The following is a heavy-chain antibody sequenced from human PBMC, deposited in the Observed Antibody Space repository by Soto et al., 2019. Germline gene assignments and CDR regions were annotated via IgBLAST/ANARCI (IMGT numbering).Heavy chain of an antibody. Sequence: SVKVSCKASGYTFTSYGISWVRQATGQGLEWMGWMNPNSGNTGYAQKFQGRVTMTRNTSISTAYMELSSLRSEDTAVYYCARGPYYYGSGSYSPTYYYYYYMDVWGKGTTVTVSS. V-gene: IGHV1-8*02. D-gene: IGHD3-10*01. CDR3: ARGPYYYGSGSYSPTYYYYYYMDV. J-gene: IGHJ6*03. CDR1: GYTFTSYG. CDR2: MNPNSGNT.